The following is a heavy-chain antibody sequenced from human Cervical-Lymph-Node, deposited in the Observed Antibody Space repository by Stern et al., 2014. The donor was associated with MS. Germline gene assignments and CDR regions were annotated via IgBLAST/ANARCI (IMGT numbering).Heavy chain of an antibody. J-gene: IGHJ3*01. Sequence: QVQLQESGPGVAKPSGTLSLTCVVSAGSISRSKWRSWVRQTPGKGLEGIGEVFHLGTTNYNPALKSRVSISLDKSNNQVSVKMDSVTAADTAVYYCASGHDAFALWGQGTLVTVSS. CDR1: AGSISRSKW. CDR2: VFHLGTT. V-gene: IGHV4-4*02. CDR3: ASGHDAFAL.